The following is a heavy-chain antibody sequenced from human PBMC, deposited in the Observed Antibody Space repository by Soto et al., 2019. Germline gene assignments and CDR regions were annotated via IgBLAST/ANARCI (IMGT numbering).Heavy chain of an antibody. V-gene: IGHV1-8*01. CDR2: MNPNIGNT. CDR1: GYTFTSYD. D-gene: IGHD3-3*01. Sequence: ASVKVSCKASGYTFTSYDINWVRQATGQGLEWMGGMNPNIGNTDYAQRFQGRVTMTGDESMSTAYMELSSLRSEDTAVYYCARVVGVVIIGAFDIWGQGTMVTVSS. CDR3: ARVVGVVIIGAFDI. J-gene: IGHJ3*02.